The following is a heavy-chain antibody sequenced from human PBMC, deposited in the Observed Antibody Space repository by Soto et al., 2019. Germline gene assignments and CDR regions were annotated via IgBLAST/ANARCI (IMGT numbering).Heavy chain of an antibody. J-gene: IGHJ4*02. V-gene: IGHV4-39*01. CDR3: ASILTPKKYCSGGSCYFSADY. D-gene: IGHD2-15*01. Sequence: SETLSLTCTVSGGSISSSSYYWGWIRQPPGKGLEWIGSIYYSGSTYYNPSLKSRVTISVDTSKNQFSLKLSSVTAADTAVYYCASILTPKKYCSGGSCYFSADYWGQGTLVTVSS. CDR2: IYYSGST. CDR1: GGSISSSSYY.